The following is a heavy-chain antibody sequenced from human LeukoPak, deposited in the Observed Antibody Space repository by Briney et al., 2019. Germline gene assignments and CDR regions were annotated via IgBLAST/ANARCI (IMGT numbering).Heavy chain of an antibody. Sequence: SETLSLTCTVSGGSITSGTYYWSWIRQRPGKGLEWIGYTHYSGSTYDNPSLKSRVTISVDTSKNQLPLKLRSVTAADTAVYYCARDGCSGTGCYGNWFDPWGQGTLVTVSS. V-gene: IGHV4-31*03. CDR3: ARDGCSGTGCYGNWFDP. D-gene: IGHD2-2*01. J-gene: IGHJ5*02. CDR2: THYSGST. CDR1: GGSITSGTYY.